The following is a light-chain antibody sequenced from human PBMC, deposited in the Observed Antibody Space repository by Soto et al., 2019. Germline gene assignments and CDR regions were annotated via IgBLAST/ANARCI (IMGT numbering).Light chain of an antibody. J-gene: IGLJ1*01. Sequence: QSVLTQPPSVSGAPGQRVTISCTGSSSNIGAGYDVCWYQQLPGTAPKLLIYGTSNRPSGVPDRFSGSKSGTSASLAITGLQAEDEADYYCQSYDTSLSGSYVFGGGTKLTVL. V-gene: IGLV1-40*01. CDR3: QSYDTSLSGSYV. CDR1: SSNIGAGYD. CDR2: GTS.